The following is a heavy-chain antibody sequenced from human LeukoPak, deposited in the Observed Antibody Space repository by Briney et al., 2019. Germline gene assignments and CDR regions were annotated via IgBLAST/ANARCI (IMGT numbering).Heavy chain of an antibody. Sequence: GGSLRLSCAASGFTFSTYVMHWVRQAPGKGLEWVAVISKDGSNEDYADSVKGRFSISRDNSKNTLFLQMNSLRVEDTAVYYCARESVVRGLFDYWGQGTLVTVSS. CDR3: ARESVVRGLFDY. V-gene: IGHV3-30*04. CDR2: ISKDGSNE. D-gene: IGHD3-10*01. CDR1: GFTFSTYV. J-gene: IGHJ4*02.